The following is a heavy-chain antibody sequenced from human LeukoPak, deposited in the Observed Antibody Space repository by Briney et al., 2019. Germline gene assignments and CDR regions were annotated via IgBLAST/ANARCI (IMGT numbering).Heavy chain of an antibody. J-gene: IGHJ4*02. CDR3: ARADKLYFDY. CDR1: GGSISSYY. D-gene: IGHD3-9*01. Sequence: SETLSLTCTVSGGSISSYYWSWIRQPPGKGLEWSGYIYYSGSTNYNPSLKSRVTISVDTSKNQFSLKLSSVTAADTAVYYCARADKLYFDYWGQGTLVTVSS. V-gene: IGHV4-59*01. CDR2: IYYSGST.